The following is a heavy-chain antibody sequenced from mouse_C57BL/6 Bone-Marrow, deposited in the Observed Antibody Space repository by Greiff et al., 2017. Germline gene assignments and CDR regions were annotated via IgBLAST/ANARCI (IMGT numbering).Heavy chain of an antibody. Sequence: EVMLVESGGGLVKPGGSLKLSCAASGFTFSDYGMHWVRQAPEKGLEWVAYISSGSSTIYYADTVKGRFTISRDHAKNTLFLQMTSLRSEDTAMYYCARDYYGSSYKDCWGRGTTLTDSS. J-gene: IGHJ2*01. CDR3: ARDYYGSSYKDC. V-gene: IGHV5-17*01. D-gene: IGHD1-1*01. CDR1: GFTFSDYG. CDR2: ISSGSSTI.